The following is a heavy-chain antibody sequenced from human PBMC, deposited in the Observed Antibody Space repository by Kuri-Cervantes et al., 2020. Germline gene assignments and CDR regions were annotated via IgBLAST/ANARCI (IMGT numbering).Heavy chain of an antibody. CDR1: GFSVTNYD. CDR2: ISNTGGTM. CDR3: ARSIRISATGKYDS. V-gene: IGHV3-48*03. D-gene: IGHD6-13*01. Sequence: GGSLRLSCVASGFSVTNYDMNWVRQAPGKGLEWISYISNTGGTMYYADSVNGRITISRNNDKNSMFLQMNSLRVEDTAVYYCARSIRISATGKYDSWGQGTLVTVSS. J-gene: IGHJ4*02.